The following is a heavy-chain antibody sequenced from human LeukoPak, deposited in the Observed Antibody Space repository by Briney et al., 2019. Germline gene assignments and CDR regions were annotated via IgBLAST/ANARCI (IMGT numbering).Heavy chain of an antibody. CDR2: ISGSGGNT. CDR1: GFRFSIYA. J-gene: IGHJ5*02. D-gene: IGHD2-2*01. Sequence: GGSLRLSCAASGFRFSIYAMIWVRQAPGKGLEWVSYISGSGGNTHYEDSVKGRFIISRDNSKNTLYLQMNSLRAEDTALYYCAKGCISASCSEGSYFDPWGQGTLVTVSS. CDR3: AKGCISASCSEGSYFDP. V-gene: IGHV3-23*01.